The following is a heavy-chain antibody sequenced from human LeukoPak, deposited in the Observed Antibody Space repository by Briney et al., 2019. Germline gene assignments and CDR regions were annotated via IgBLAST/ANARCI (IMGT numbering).Heavy chain of an antibody. J-gene: IGHJ6*02. D-gene: IGHD4-17*01. CDR2: ISDDGSRK. V-gene: IGHV3-30*18. CDR3: VKDYYGEDSTRTGMDV. Sequence: GGSLRLSCEASGFTFRSKAMHWVRQAPGKGLGGVSMISDDGSRKHYGDSVKGRFTISRDNSKNTLFLQINSLRVEDTAMYYCVKDYYGEDSTRTGMDVWGQGTTVTVSS. CDR1: GFTFRSKA.